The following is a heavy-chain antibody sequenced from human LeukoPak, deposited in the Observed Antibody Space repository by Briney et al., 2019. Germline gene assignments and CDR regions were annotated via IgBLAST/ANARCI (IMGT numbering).Heavy chain of an antibody. CDR2: IIPIFGTA. CDR3: ASRFRFPPYDFWSGDAEYFQH. J-gene: IGHJ1*01. CDR1: GGTFSSYA. V-gene: IGHV1-69*05. Sequence: AASVKVSCKASGGTFSSYAISWVRQAPGQGLEWMGRIIPIFGTANYAQKFQGRVTITTDESTSTAYMELSSLRSEDTAVYYCASRFRFPPYDFWSGDAEYFQHWGQGTLVTVSS. D-gene: IGHD3-3*01.